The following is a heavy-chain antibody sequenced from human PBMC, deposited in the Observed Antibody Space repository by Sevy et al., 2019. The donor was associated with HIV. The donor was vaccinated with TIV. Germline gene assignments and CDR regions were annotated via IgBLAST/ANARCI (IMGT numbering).Heavy chain of an antibody. V-gene: IGHV3-23*01. CDR3: ATSHVVPAAIPGGYYYYGMDV. CDR1: GFTFSSYA. Sequence: GVSLRLSCAASGFTFSSYAMSWVRQAPGKGLEWVSAISGSGGSTYYADSVKGRFTIPRDNSKNTLYLQMNGLRAEDTAVYYCATSHVVPAAIPGGYYYYGMDVWGQGTTVTVSS. D-gene: IGHD2-2*02. CDR2: ISGSGGST. J-gene: IGHJ6*02.